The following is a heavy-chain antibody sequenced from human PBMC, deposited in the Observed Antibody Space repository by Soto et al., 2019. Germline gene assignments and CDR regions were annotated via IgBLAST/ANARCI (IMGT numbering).Heavy chain of an antibody. CDR1: GYTFTSYG. J-gene: IGHJ6*02. CDR3: EKGGDRCSCYGVGIDV. CDR2: ISAYNGNT. Sequence: QVQLVQSGAEVKKPGASVKVSCKASGYTFTSYGISWVRQAPGQGLEWMGWISAYNGNTNYAQKLQGRVTMTTDKSTSTAYMELRRLSTVDTEESYCEKGGDRCSCYGVGIDVWGQGTMVTVSS. D-gene: IGHD6-13*01. V-gene: IGHV1-18*01.